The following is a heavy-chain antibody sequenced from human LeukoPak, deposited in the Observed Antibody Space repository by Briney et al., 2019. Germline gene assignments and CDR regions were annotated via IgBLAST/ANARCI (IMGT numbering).Heavy chain of an antibody. J-gene: IGHJ3*02. CDR1: GFTFSDYY. CDR2: ISSSGSTI. CDR3: ASKRYSSSWYSVSVAFDI. Sequence: PGGSLRLSCAASGFTFSDYYMSWIRQAPGKGLEWVSYISSSGSTIYYADSVKGRFTISRDNAKNSLYLQMNSLRAEDTAVYYCASKRYSSSWYSVSVAFDIWGQGTMVTVSS. D-gene: IGHD6-13*01. V-gene: IGHV3-11*01.